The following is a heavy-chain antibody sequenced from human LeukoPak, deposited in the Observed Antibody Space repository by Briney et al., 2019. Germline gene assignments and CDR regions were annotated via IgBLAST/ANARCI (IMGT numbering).Heavy chain of an antibody. J-gene: IGHJ4*02. CDR3: AKLYGFGELLYPYYFDY. Sequence: GGSLRLSCAASGFTFSSYAMSWVRQAPGKGLEWVSAISGSGGSTYYADSVKGRFTISRDNSKNTLYLQMNSLRAEDTAVYYCAKLYGFGELLYPYYFDYWGQGTLVTVSS. V-gene: IGHV3-23*01. D-gene: IGHD3-10*01. CDR2: ISGSGGST. CDR1: GFTFSSYA.